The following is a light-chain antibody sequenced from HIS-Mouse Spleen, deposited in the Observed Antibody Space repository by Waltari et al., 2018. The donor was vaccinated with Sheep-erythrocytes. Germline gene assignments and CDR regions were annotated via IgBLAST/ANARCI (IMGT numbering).Light chain of an antibody. J-gene: IGLJ2*01. Sequence: SSELTQDPAVSVALGQTVRITCQGDSLRRYYASWSQQKPGQAPVLVIYGKNNRPSGIPDRFSGSSSGNTASLTITGAQAEDEADYYCNSRDSSGNHLYVVFGGGTKLTVL. CDR3: NSRDSSGNHLYVV. CDR2: GKN. V-gene: IGLV3-19*01. CDR1: SLRRYY.